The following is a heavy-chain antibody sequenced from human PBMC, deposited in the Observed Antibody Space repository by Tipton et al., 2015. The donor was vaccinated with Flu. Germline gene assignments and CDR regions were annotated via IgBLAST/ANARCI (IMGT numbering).Heavy chain of an antibody. V-gene: IGHV4-59*01. CDR2: IHYTGST. D-gene: IGHD4-17*01. CDR3: ARDPYGDYLLDY. CDR1: DGSINTYY. J-gene: IGHJ4*02. Sequence: TLSLTCTVSDGSINTYYWSWLRQPPGKGLEWIGYIHYTGSTKYNPSLESRVTISIDTSENQFSLKLISVTAADTAVYYCARDPYGDYLLDYWGQGTRVTVSS.